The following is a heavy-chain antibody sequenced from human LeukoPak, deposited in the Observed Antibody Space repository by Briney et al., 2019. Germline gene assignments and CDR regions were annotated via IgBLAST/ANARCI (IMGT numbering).Heavy chain of an antibody. CDR3: ARTRDRTLSYYYDSSGYYPGSQAGESNAFDI. V-gene: IGHV1-2*02. D-gene: IGHD3-22*01. Sequence: GASVTVSCTASGYTFTGYYMHWVRQAPGQGLEWMGWINPNSGGTNYAQKFQGRVTMTRDTSISTAYMELSRLRSDDTAVYYCARTRDRTLSYYYDSSGYYPGSQAGESNAFDIWGQGTMVTVSS. CDR2: INPNSGGT. CDR1: GYTFTGYY. J-gene: IGHJ3*02.